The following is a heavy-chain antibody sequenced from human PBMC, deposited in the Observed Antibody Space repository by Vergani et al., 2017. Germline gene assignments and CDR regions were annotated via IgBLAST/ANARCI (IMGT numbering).Heavy chain of an antibody. CDR2: INHSGST. J-gene: IGHJ6*03. CDR3: ARGLQGGYYYYYYMDV. D-gene: IGHD3-16*01. CDR1: GGSFSGYY. Sequence: QVQLQQWGAGLLKPSETLSLTCAVYGGSFSGYYWSWIRQPPGKGLEWIGEINHSGSTNYNPSLKSRVTISVDTSKNQFSLKLSSVTAADTAVYYCARGLQGGYYYYYYMDVWGKGTTVTVSS. V-gene: IGHV4-34*01.